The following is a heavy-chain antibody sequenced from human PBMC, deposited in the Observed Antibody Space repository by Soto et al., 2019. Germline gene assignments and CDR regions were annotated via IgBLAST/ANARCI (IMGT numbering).Heavy chain of an antibody. CDR2: IFPGDSQS. CDR3: ARGAFGYYGMDV. CDR1: GYRFTAYW. J-gene: IGHJ6*02. V-gene: IGHV5-51*01. D-gene: IGHD3-10*01. Sequence: GESLKISCKGSGYRFTAYWIAWVRQMPGKGLEWMGIIFPGDSQSRYSPSFQGQVTISVDKSINTAYLQWSSLKASDTAIYYCARGAFGYYGMDVWGQGTTVTVS.